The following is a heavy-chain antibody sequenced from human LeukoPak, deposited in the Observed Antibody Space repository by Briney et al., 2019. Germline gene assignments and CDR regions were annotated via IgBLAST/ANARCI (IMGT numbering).Heavy chain of an antibody. CDR1: GGTFSSYA. Sequence: SVKVSCKASGGTFSSYAISWVRQAPGQGLEWMGRIIPIFGTANYAQKFQGRVTITTDESTSTAYMELSSLRSEDTAVYYCARGFGRWLQLEHFQHWGQGTLVTVSS. CDR3: ARGFGRWLQLEHFQH. CDR2: IIPIFGTA. V-gene: IGHV1-69*05. D-gene: IGHD5-24*01. J-gene: IGHJ1*01.